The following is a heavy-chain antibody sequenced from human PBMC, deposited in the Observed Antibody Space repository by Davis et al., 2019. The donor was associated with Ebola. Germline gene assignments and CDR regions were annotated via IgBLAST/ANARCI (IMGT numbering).Heavy chain of an antibody. CDR1: GFTFSSYG. CDR3: AKDFRGGHGAFDI. V-gene: IGHV3-30*18. D-gene: IGHD3-16*01. J-gene: IGHJ3*02. CDR2: ISYDGSNK. Sequence: GESLKISCAASGFTFSSYGMHWVRQAPGKGLEWVAVISYDGSNKYYADSVKGRFTISRDNSKNTLYLQMNSLRAEDTAVYYCAKDFRGGHGAFDIWGQGTMVTVSS.